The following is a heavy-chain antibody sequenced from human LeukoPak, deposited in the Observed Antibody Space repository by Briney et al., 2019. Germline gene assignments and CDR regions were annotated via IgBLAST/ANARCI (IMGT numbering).Heavy chain of an antibody. J-gene: IGHJ6*02. CDR2: IIPIFGTA. V-gene: IGHV1-69*13. CDR1: GGTFGSYA. CDR3: ARSLGPVYYYGMDV. Sequence: SVTVSCKASGGTFGSYAISWVRQAPGQGLEWMGGIIPIFGTANYAQKFQGRVTITADESTSTAYMELSSLRSEDTAVYYCARSLGPVYYYGMDVWGQGTTVTVSS.